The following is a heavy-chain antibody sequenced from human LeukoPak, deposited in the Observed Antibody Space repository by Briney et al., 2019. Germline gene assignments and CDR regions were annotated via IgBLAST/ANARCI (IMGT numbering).Heavy chain of an antibody. CDR1: GGSISSYC. V-gene: IGHV4-59*08. D-gene: IGHD2/OR15-2a*01. CDR2: IYYSGST. CDR3: ARRLSRFPYSLDG. Sequence: SETLSLTCTVSGGSISSYCWSWIRQSPGTGLEWIGYIYYSGSTNYNPSLKSRVTISVDTSKNQFSLKLSSVTAADTAVYYCARRLSRFPYSLDGRGQGTTVTVSS. J-gene: IGHJ6*02.